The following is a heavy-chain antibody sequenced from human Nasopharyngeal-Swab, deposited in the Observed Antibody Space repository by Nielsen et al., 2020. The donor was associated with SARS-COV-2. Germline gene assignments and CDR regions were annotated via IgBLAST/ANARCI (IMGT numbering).Heavy chain of an antibody. J-gene: IGHJ4*02. CDR2: ISWDGLTI. CDR3: AKATNARYDFWSGSFDY. CDR1: GFTFDDYG. V-gene: IGHV3-9*03. D-gene: IGHD3-3*01. Sequence: SLKISCAASGFTFDDYGMHWVRQAPGKGLEWVSDISWDGLTIGYADSVKGRFTISRDNAKNSLYLQMNSLRVEDMAFYYCAKATNARYDFWSGSFDYWGQGTLVTVSS.